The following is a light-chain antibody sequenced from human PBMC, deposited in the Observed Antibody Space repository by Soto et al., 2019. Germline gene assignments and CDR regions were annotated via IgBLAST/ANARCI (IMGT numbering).Light chain of an antibody. Sequence: DIQMTQSPSSLSASVGDRVTITCRASQSIRSYLNWYHQKPGKTPQLLIYGASNLQSGAPSRFTGSGSGTHFTLTISSLQPEDFATYYWQHSYTTPYTFGQGTKLEIK. V-gene: IGKV1-39*01. CDR3: QHSYTTPYT. CDR2: GAS. CDR1: QSIRSY. J-gene: IGKJ2*01.